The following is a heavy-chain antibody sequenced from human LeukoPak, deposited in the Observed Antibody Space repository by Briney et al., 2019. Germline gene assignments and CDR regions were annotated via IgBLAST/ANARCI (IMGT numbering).Heavy chain of an antibody. D-gene: IGHD3-9*01. CDR1: GFRFSNFH. J-gene: IGHJ4*02. Sequence: GGSLRLSCAASGFRFSNFHMNWVRQAPGKGLEWISCMNAAGSPVYTADSVKGRFTISRDNAKNSLYLQMNSLRADDTAVYFCAGAATSPGFPSDSWGQGTLVTVSS. CDR3: AGAATSPGFPSDS. CDR2: MNAAGSPV. V-gene: IGHV3-48*01.